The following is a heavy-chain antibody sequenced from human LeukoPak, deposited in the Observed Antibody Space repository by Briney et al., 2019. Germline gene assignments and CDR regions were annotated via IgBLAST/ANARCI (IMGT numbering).Heavy chain of an antibody. J-gene: IGHJ4*02. V-gene: IGHV3-7*01. CDR3: AREPWYGDHNAFDY. CDR2: IKQDGSEK. D-gene: IGHD4-17*01. CDR1: GFTFSSYW. Sequence: PGGSLRLSCAASGFTFSSYWMSWVRQAPGKGLEWVANIKQDGSEKYYVDSVKGRFTISRDNAKNSLYLQINSLRAEDTAVYYCAREPWYGDHNAFDYWGQGTLVTVSS.